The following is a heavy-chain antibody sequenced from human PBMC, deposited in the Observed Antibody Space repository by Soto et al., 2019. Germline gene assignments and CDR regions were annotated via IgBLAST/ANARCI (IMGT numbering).Heavy chain of an antibody. J-gene: IGHJ4*02. Sequence: QVQLQESGPGLVKPSETLSLTCTVSGGSISSYYWSWIRQPPGKGLEWIGYIYYSGSTNYNPSLPSRVPISVDTSKNQFSLKLSSVTAADTAVYYCARRWGGTFDYWGQGTLVTVSS. V-gene: IGHV4-59*01. CDR2: IYYSGST. D-gene: IGHD2-21*01. CDR1: GGSISSYY. CDR3: ARRWGGTFDY.